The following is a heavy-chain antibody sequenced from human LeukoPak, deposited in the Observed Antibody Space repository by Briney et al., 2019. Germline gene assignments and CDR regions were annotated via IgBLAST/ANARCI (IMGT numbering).Heavy chain of an antibody. V-gene: IGHV4-34*01. CDR1: GGSLKDYL. J-gene: IGHJ3*02. Sequence: SETLSLTCAVYGGSLKDYLWSWIRQPPGQGLEWIGEVGHSGTTNYNPSLKSRVTISVDTSKSQFSLRLTSVTAADTAVYYCARELISSRAAFDTWGQGTVVTVSS. D-gene: IGHD3-10*01. CDR3: ARELISSRAAFDT. CDR2: VGHSGTT.